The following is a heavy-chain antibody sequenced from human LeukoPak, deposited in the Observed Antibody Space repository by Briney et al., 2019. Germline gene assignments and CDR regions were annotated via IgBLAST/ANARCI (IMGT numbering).Heavy chain of an antibody. V-gene: IGHV3-74*01. CDR3: ARNGYSYGYGAMDV. Sequence: SGGSLRLSCAASGFTFSTYWMHWVRHAPGKGLVWVSRISSDGSSTTYADSVKGRFTISRDNAKNTLYLQMNTLRAEDTAVYYCARNGYSYGYGAMDVWGQGTTVTVSS. D-gene: IGHD5-18*01. CDR2: ISSDGSST. J-gene: IGHJ6*02. CDR1: GFTFSTYW.